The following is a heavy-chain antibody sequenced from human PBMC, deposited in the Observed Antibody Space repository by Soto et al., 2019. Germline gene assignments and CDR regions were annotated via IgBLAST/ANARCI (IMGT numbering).Heavy chain of an antibody. Sequence: GGSLRLSCVASGFIFRSYARTWVRQAPGKGLEWVSSITGSGGTTYYADSVKGRFTISRDNSKNNLYLQMKTLRAEDTAVYYCAKTYASITVRHFEYWGGGTVVTVSA. CDR3: AKTYASITVRHFEY. CDR1: GFIFRSYA. J-gene: IGHJ4*02. CDR2: ITGSGGTT. V-gene: IGHV3-23*01. D-gene: IGHD6-19*01.